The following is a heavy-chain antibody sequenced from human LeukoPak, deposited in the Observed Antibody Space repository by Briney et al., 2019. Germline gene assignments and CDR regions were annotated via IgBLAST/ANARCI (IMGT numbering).Heavy chain of an antibody. Sequence: SQTLSLTCTVSGGSISSGSYYWSWLRQPAGKGLEWIGRIYTSGSTNYNPSLKSRVTISVDTSKNQFSLKLSSVTAADTAVYYCARDGWNYDILTGYKYYFDYWGQGTLVTVSS. V-gene: IGHV4-61*02. CDR2: IYTSGST. D-gene: IGHD3-9*01. CDR3: ARDGWNYDILTGYKYYFDY. CDR1: GGSISSGSYY. J-gene: IGHJ4*02.